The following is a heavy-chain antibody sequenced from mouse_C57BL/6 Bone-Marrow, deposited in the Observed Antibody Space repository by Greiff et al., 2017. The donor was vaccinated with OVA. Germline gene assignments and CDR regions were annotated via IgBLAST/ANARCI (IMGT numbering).Heavy chain of an antibody. D-gene: IGHD1-1*01. CDR2: INPNNGGT. J-gene: IGHJ3*01. Sequence: EVQLQQSGPELVKPGASVKISCKASGYKFTDYYMNWVKQSHGKSLEWIGDINPNNGGTSYNQKFKGKATLTVDKSSSTAYMELRSLTSEDSAVYYCARSITTVARDAYWGQGTLVTVSA. V-gene: IGHV1-26*01. CDR3: ARSITTVARDAY. CDR1: GYKFTDYY.